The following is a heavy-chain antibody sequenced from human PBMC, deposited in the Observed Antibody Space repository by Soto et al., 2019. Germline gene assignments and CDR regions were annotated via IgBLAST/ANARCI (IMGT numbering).Heavy chain of an antibody. J-gene: IGHJ6*02. CDR1: GFTFSSYA. Sequence: GGSLRLSCAASGFTFSSYAMHWVRQAPGKGLEWVAVISYDGSNKYYADSVKGRFTISRDNSKNTLYLQMNSLRAEDTAVYYCARERITIFGVVIIPLYYYYGMDVWGQGTTVTVSS. V-gene: IGHV3-30-3*01. D-gene: IGHD3-3*01. CDR2: ISYDGSNK. CDR3: ARERITIFGVVIIPLYYYYGMDV.